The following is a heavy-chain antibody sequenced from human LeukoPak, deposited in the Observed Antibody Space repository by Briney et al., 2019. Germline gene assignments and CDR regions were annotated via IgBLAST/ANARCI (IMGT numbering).Heavy chain of an antibody. J-gene: IGHJ5*02. D-gene: IGHD3-10*01. CDR1: GFIFSRYW. V-gene: IGHV3-7*01. CDR3: ARDLFSLGDTAVNWFDP. Sequence: GGSLRLSCGASGFIFSRYWMSWVRQAPGKGLEWVANINQDGSGKYYVDSVKGRFTISRDNAKNSLYLQMNSLRAEDTALYYCARDLFSLGDTAVNWFDPWGQGTLVTVSS. CDR2: INQDGSGK.